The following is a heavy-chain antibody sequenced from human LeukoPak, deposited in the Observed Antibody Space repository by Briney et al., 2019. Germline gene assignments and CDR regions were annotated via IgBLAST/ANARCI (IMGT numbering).Heavy chain of an antibody. CDR3: ASGYSYGFSGYFDY. V-gene: IGHV1-69*05. D-gene: IGHD5-18*01. Sequence: SVKVSCKASGYTFTSYGISWVRQAPGQGLEWMGGIIPIFGTANYAQKFQGRVTITTDESTSTAYMELSSLRSEDTAVYYCASGYSYGFSGYFDYWGQGTLVTVSS. J-gene: IGHJ4*02. CDR1: GYTFTSYG. CDR2: IIPIFGTA.